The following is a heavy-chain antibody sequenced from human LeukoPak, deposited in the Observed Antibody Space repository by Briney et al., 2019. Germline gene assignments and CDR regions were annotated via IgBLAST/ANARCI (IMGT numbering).Heavy chain of an antibody. CDR2: IRYDGSNK. D-gene: IGHD3-3*01. CDR1: GFTFSSYG. J-gene: IGHJ6*03. V-gene: IGHV3-30*02. CDR3: AKDYDFPYYYYMDV. Sequence: GGSLRLSCAASGFTFSSYGMHWVRQAPGKGLEWVAFIRYDGSNKYYADSVKGRFTISRDDSKNTLYLQINSLRAEDTAVYYCAKDYDFPYYYYMDVWGKGTTVTVSS.